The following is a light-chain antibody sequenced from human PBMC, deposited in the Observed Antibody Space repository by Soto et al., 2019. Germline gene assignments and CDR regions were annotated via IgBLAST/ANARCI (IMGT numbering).Light chain of an antibody. V-gene: IGKV3-15*01. CDR1: QSVSNN. Sequence: EIVMTQSPATLSVSPGERATLSCRASQSVSNNLAWYQKKPGQAPRLLIYGASNRATGIPARFSGSGSGTEFTLTISSLQSEDFAVYYCQQYNNWWTFGQGTQVDIK. CDR2: GAS. J-gene: IGKJ1*01. CDR3: QQYNNWWT.